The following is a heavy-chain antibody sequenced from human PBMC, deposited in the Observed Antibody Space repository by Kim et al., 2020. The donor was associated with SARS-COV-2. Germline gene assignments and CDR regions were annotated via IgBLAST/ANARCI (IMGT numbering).Heavy chain of an antibody. Sequence: PGYVKGRFTISRENAKNSLYLQMNSLRAGDTAVYYCARGRSGSYSSNLDYWGQGTLVTVSS. D-gene: IGHD1-26*01. CDR3: ARGRSGSYSSNLDY. J-gene: IGHJ4*02. V-gene: IGHV3-13*01.